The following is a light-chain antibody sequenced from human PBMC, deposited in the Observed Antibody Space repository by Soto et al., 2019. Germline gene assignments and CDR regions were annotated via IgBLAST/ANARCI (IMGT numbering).Light chain of an antibody. V-gene: IGLV1-40*01. CDR3: QSYDSSMNAFYV. CDR1: SSNIGAGYD. CDR2: GNT. Sequence: QPVLTQPPSVSGAPGQRVTISCTGSSSNIGAGYDVHWYQQLPGTAPKLLIYGNTNRPSGVPDRFSGSKSGTSASLAITGLQAEDEADYYCQSYDSSMNAFYVFGTGTKLTVL. J-gene: IGLJ1*01.